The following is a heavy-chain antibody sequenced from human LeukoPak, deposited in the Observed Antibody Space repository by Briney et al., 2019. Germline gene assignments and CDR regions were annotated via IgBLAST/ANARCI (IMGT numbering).Heavy chain of an antibody. J-gene: IGHJ4*02. CDR1: GGSISSYY. V-gene: IGHV4-59*08. CDR2: IYYSGST. Sequence: SETLSLTCTVSGGSISSYYWSWIRQPPGKGLEWIGYIYYSGSTNYDPSLKSRVTISVDTSKNQFSLKLSSVTAADTAVYYCARPPMYMVSPFDYWGQGTLVTVSS. D-gene: IGHD4/OR15-4a*01. CDR3: ARPPMYMVSPFDY.